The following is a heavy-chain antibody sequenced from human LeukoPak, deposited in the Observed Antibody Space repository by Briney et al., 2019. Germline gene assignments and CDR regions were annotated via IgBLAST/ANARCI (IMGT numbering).Heavy chain of an antibody. CDR1: GFTFSTYS. Sequence: GGSLRLSCAASGFTFSTYSMNWVRQAPGKGLEWVSSISSSGSYIYYTDSVKGRFTISRDNAQNSLYLQMNSLRAEDTAVYYCARGMIVVVKASGAFDIWGQGTMVTVSS. D-gene: IGHD3-22*01. CDR3: ARGMIVVVKASGAFDI. V-gene: IGHV3-21*04. J-gene: IGHJ3*02. CDR2: ISSSGSYI.